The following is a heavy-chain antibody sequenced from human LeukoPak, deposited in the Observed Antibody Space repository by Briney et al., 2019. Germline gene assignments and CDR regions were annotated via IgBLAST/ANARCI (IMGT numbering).Heavy chain of an antibody. CDR3: AKRGDSSGWYYFDY. CDR1: GFTFSSYA. Sequence: GGSLRLSCAASGFTFSSYAMSWVRQAPGKGLEWVSVISGSGDNTYYADSVKGRFTISRDNSKNTLYLQMNSLRADDTAAYYCAKRGDSSGWYYFDYWGQGTLVTVSS. V-gene: IGHV3-23*01. D-gene: IGHD6-19*01. CDR2: ISGSGDNT. J-gene: IGHJ4*02.